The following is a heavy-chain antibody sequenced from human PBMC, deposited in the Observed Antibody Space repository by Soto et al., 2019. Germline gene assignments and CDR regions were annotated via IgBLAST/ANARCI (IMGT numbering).Heavy chain of an antibody. CDR1: GYTFTNYY. CDR2: MNPKSGNT. Sequence: ASVKVPFKASGYTFTNYYINWVRQATGQGLELMGWMNPKSGNTGYAQKFQVRVTMTRSLSISTAYLELSSLRSEDTAAYYCARVGESGDYWMDDWGQGTTVTVSS. CDR3: ARVGESGDYWMDD. D-gene: IGHD2-21*01. V-gene: IGHV1-8*01. J-gene: IGHJ6*02.